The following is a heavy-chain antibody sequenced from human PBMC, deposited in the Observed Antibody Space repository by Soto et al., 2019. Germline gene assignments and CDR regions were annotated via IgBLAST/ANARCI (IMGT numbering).Heavy chain of an antibody. V-gene: IGHV2-5*02. D-gene: IGHD2-15*01. Sequence: QITLKESGPTLVKPTQTLTLTCTFSGFSLSTSGVGVGWIRQPPGKALEWLALIYWDDDKRYSPSLKSRLTITKDTSKNQVVLTMTSTDPVDTATYYCAHRREGYCSAGSCYEGDYFAYSGQGTLVTVSS. CDR1: GFSLSTSGVG. CDR3: AHRREGYCSAGSCYEGDYFAY. J-gene: IGHJ4*02. CDR2: IYWDDDK.